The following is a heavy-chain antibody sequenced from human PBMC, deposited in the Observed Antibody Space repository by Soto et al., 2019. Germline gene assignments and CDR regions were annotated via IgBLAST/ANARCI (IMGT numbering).Heavy chain of an antibody. D-gene: IGHD5-18*01. Sequence: SVKVSCKASGGTFSSYAISWVRQAPGQGLEWMGGIIPIFGTANYAQKFQGRVTITADESTSTAYMELSSLRSEDTAVYYCARTHVDTAMVDPYYYYGLDVWGQGTTVTVSS. CDR1: GGTFSSYA. CDR2: IIPIFGTA. V-gene: IGHV1-69*13. J-gene: IGHJ6*02. CDR3: ARTHVDTAMVDPYYYYGLDV.